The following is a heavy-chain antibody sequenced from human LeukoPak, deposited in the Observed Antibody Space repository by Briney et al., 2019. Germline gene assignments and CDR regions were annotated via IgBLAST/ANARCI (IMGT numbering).Heavy chain of an antibody. V-gene: IGHV1-8*02. D-gene: IGHD3-9*01. Sequence: ASVTVSCKASGYTFTGYYMHWVRQAPGQGLEWMGWMNPNSGNTVYAQKFQGRVTMTRNTSISTAYMELSSLRSEDTAVYYCARDGYDILTGYSNNPYYYYYMDVWGKGTTVTVSS. CDR1: GYTFTGYY. J-gene: IGHJ6*03. CDR3: ARDGYDILTGYSNNPYYYYYMDV. CDR2: MNPNSGNT.